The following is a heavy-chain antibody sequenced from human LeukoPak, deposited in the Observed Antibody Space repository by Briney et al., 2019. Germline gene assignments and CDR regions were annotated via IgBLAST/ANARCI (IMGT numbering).Heavy chain of an antibody. D-gene: IGHD2-2*01. V-gene: IGHV3-30*02. J-gene: IGHJ4*02. CDR2: IRYDGSNK. CDR3: AKMPAAIAARDSSGY. Sequence: GGSLRLSCAASGFTFSSYGMHWVRQAPGKGLEWVAFIRYDGSNKYYADSVKGRFTISRDNSKNTLYLQMSSLRAEDTAVYYCAKMPAAIAARDSSGYWGQGTLVTVSS. CDR1: GFTFSSYG.